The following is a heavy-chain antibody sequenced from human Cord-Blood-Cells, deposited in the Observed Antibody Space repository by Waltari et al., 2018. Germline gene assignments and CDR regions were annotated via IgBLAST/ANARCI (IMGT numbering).Heavy chain of an antibody. CDR1: GGSISSYY. CDR3: ARVSSSWYLDAFDI. CDR2: IYYSGST. V-gene: IGHV4-59*01. Sequence: QVQLQESGPGLVKPSETLSLTCTVSGGSISSYYWSWIRQPPGKGLEWIGYIYYSGSTNYNPSLKRRVTISVDTSKNQFSLKLSSVTAADTAVYYCARVSSSWYLDAFDIWGQGTMVTVSS. D-gene: IGHD6-13*01. J-gene: IGHJ3*02.